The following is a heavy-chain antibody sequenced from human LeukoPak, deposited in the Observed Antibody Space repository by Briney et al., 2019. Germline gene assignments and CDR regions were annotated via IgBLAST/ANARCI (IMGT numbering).Heavy chain of an antibody. D-gene: IGHD3-3*01. CDR2: ISYDGSNK. CDR1: GFTFSSYG. CDR3: AKAARSQYYDFWSGYQYYYYFDY. V-gene: IGHV3-30*18. Sequence: GRSLRLSCAASGFTFSSYGMHWVRQAPGKGLEWVAVISYDGSNKYYADSVKGRFTISRDNSKNTLYLQMNSLRAEDTAVYYCAKAARSQYYDFWSGYQYYYYFDYWGQGSLVTVSS. J-gene: IGHJ4*02.